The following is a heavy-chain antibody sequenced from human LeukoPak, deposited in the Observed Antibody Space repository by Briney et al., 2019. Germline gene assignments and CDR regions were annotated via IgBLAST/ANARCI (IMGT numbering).Heavy chain of an antibody. CDR1: GFTVSSSY. V-gene: IGHV3-66*01. CDR3: AKAFDRLPPPVEWAGTDY. J-gene: IGHJ4*02. CDR2: IYAGGST. Sequence: GGSLRLSCAASGFTVSSSYMSWVRQAPGKGLDWVSVIYAGGSTYYADSVKGRFTIPRDNSKNTLYLQMNSLRAEDTAVYYCAKAFDRLPPPVEWAGTDYWGQGTLVTVSS. D-gene: IGHD6-19*01.